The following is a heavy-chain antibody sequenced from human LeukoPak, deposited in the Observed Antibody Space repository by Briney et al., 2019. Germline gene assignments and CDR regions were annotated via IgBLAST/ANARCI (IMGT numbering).Heavy chain of an antibody. CDR1: GGSISSSNW. J-gene: IGHJ3*02. D-gene: IGHD1-26*01. Sequence: KSSETLSLTCAVSGGSISSSNWWSWVRQPPGKGLEWIGEIYHSGSTNYNPSLKGRVTISVDKSKNQFSLKLSSVTAADTAVYYCARVRVGNDAFDIWGQGTMVTVSS. V-gene: IGHV4-4*02. CDR3: ARVRVGNDAFDI. CDR2: IYHSGST.